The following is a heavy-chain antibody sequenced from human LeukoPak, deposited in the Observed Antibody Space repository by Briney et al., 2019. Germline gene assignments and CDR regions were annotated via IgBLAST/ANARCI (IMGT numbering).Heavy chain of an antibody. V-gene: IGHV1-18*01. CDR1: GYTFTSYG. Sequence: ASVKVSCKASGYTFTSYGISWVRQAPGQGLEWMGWISAYNGNTNYAQKLQGRVTMTTDTSTSTACMELRSLRSDDTAVYYCARASGYDFWSGYPPFDYWGQGTLVTVSS. D-gene: IGHD3-3*01. CDR3: ARASGYDFWSGYPPFDY. CDR2: ISAYNGNT. J-gene: IGHJ4*02.